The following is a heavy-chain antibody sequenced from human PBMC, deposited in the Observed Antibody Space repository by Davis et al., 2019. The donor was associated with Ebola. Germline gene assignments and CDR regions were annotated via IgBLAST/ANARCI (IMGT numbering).Heavy chain of an antibody. J-gene: IGHJ3*02. CDR2: INPDIGNT. V-gene: IGHV1-2*06. Sequence: ASVQVSCKASGYSFIAHYLHRVRLIPGQGLEWMGRINPDIGNTDYTQNFHGRVTMTRDTSISTAYLELTSLTSDDTAVYYCARLQIAHTNLIVVPNDAFDIWGQGTVVTVSS. CDR1: GYSFIAHY. D-gene: IGHD3-22*01. CDR3: ARLQIAHTNLIVVPNDAFDI.